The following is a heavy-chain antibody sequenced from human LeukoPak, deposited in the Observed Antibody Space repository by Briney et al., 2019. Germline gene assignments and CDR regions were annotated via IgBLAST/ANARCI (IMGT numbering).Heavy chain of an antibody. D-gene: IGHD3-9*01. J-gene: IGHJ6*04. V-gene: IGHV3-74*01. CDR3: ARGGVRYFNAMDV. Sequence: GGSLRLSCAASGFTFSSYWIHWVRQAPGKGLVWVSRINSDESSTSYADSVKGRFTISRGNAKNTLYLQMNSLSAEDTAVYYCARGGVRYFNAMDVWGKGTTVTVSS. CDR2: INSDESST. CDR1: GFTFSSYW.